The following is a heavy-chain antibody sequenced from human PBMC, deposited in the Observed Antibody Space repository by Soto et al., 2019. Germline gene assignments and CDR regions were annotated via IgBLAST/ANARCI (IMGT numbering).Heavy chain of an antibody. D-gene: IGHD6-13*01. J-gene: IGHJ3*02. CDR2: ISAYNGNT. CDR1: GYTFTSYG. CDR3: ARDLTRHSRTREKDAFDI. Sequence: ASVKVSCKASGYTFTSYGISWVRQAPGQGLEWMGWISAYNGNTNYAQKLQGRVTMTTDTSTSTAYMELRSLRSDDTAVYYCARDLTRHSRTREKDAFDIWGQGTMVT. V-gene: IGHV1-18*01.